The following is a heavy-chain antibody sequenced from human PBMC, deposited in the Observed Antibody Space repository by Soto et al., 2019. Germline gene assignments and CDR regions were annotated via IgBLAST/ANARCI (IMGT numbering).Heavy chain of an antibody. CDR1: GFTFSSYA. D-gene: IGHD5-12*01. CDR3: AKSNQRFSGYDWANWYFDL. CDR2: ISGSGGST. V-gene: IGHV3-23*01. Sequence: GGSLRLSCAASGFTFSSYAMSWVRQAPGKGLEWVSAISGSGGSTYYADSVKGRFTISRDNSKNTLYLQMNSLRAEDTAVYYCAKSNQRFSGYDWANWYFDLWGRGTLVTVSS. J-gene: IGHJ2*01.